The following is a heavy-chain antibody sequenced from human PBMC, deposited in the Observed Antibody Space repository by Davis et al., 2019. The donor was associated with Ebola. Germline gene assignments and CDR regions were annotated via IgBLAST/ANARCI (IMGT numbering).Heavy chain of an antibody. Sequence: MPSETLSLTCAVYGGSFSGYYWSWIRQPPGKGLEWIGEINHSGSTNYNPSLKSRVTISVDTSKNQFSLKLSSVTAADTAVYYCARDTTGTTRLEAFDIWGQGTMVTVSS. J-gene: IGHJ3*02. D-gene: IGHD1-1*01. CDR1: GGSFSGYY. V-gene: IGHV4-34*01. CDR3: ARDTTGTTRLEAFDI. CDR2: INHSGST.